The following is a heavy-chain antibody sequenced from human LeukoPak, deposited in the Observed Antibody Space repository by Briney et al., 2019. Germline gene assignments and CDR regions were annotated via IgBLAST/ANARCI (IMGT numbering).Heavy chain of an antibody. CDR3: ARSDYPYPWYFDY. Sequence: GGSLRLSCAASGFTFSSYAMSLVRQAPGKGLEWVSAISGSGGSTYYADSVKGRFTISRDNSKNTLYLQMNSLRAEDTAVYYCARSDYPYPWYFDYWGQGTLVTVSS. D-gene: IGHD4-11*01. CDR1: GFTFSSYA. J-gene: IGHJ4*02. CDR2: ISGSGGST. V-gene: IGHV3-23*01.